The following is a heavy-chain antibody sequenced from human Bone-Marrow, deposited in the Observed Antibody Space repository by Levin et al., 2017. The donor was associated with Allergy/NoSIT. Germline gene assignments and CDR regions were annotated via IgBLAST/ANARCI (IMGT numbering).Heavy chain of an antibody. J-gene: IGHJ4*02. CDR3: TRDQLWVGELFTDY. D-gene: IGHD3-10*01. CDR2: INYSGSSA. V-gene: IGHV4-59*01. Sequence: PSETLSLTCTVSGDSSSHYYWSWFRQPPGKGLEWIGYINYSGSSANYNPSLKSRVTMSRDTSKNQFPLMLSAVTAADTAVYYCTRDQLWVGELFTDYWGQGILVTVSS. CDR1: GDSSSHYY.